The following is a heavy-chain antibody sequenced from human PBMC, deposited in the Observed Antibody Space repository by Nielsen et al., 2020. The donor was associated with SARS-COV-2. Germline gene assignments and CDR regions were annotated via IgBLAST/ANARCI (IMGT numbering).Heavy chain of an antibody. CDR1: GGSISSGGYS. J-gene: IGHJ3*02. V-gene: IGHV4-30-2*01. Sequence: LRLSCAVSGGSISSGGYSWSWIRQPPGKGLEWIGYIYHSGSTYYNPSLKSRVTISVDRSKNQFSLKLSSVTAADTAVYYCARVAAAAGNDAFDIWGQGTMVTVSS. D-gene: IGHD6-13*01. CDR2: IYHSGST. CDR3: ARVAAAAGNDAFDI.